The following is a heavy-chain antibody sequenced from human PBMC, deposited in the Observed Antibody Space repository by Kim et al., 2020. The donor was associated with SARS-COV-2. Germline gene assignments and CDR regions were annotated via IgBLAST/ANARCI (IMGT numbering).Heavy chain of an antibody. CDR2: INAGNGNT. CDR1: GYTFTSYA. D-gene: IGHD3-9*01. CDR3: ARGGAGYDILTLSY. J-gene: IGHJ4*02. V-gene: IGHV1-3*01. Sequence: ASVKVSCKASGYTFTSYAMHWVRQAPGQRLEWMGWINAGNGNTKYSQKFQGRVTITRDISASTAYMELSSLRSEDTAVYYCARGGAGYDILTLSYWGQGTLVTVSS.